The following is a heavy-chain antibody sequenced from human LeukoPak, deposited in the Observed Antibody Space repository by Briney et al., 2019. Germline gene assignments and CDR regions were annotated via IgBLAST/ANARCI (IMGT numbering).Heavy chain of an antibody. CDR2: IYPGDYDT. J-gene: IGHJ4*02. D-gene: IGHD6-19*01. CDR3: ARWAQWLPYYFDY. CDR1: GYRFTSYW. V-gene: IGHV5-51*01. Sequence: GESLKISCKDSGYRFTSYWIAWVRQMPGKGLELIGIIYPGDYDTRYSPSFQGQDTISADKSINTAYLQWTSLKASDTAMHYCARWAQWLPYYFDYWGQGTLVTVSS.